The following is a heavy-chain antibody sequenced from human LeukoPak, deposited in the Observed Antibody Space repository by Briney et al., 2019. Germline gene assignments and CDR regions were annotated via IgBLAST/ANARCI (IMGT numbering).Heavy chain of an antibody. Sequence: GASVKVSCKASGYTFSSYGISWVRQAPGQGLEWMGWISAYNGNTNYAQKLQGRVTMTTDTSTSTAYMELRSLRSDDTAVYYCARDVYSIAAAGTFDYWGQGTLFTVSS. CDR3: ARDVYSIAAAGTFDY. D-gene: IGHD6-13*01. CDR2: ISAYNGNT. V-gene: IGHV1-18*01. CDR1: GYTFSSYG. J-gene: IGHJ4*02.